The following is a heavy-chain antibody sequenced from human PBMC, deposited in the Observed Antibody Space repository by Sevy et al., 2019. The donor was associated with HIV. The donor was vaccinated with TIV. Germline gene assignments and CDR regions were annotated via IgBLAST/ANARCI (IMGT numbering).Heavy chain of an antibody. J-gene: IGHJ5*02. Sequence: GGSLRLSCVASAFTFSNDWMTWVRQAPGKGLEWVGHIRSATDGGTTEYAAPVKGRFTISRHDSKNTVYLEMNSLKIEDTGVYFCATLSGNYWGDWLDPWGQGTLVTVSS. CDR1: AFTFSNDW. D-gene: IGHD5-12*01. CDR3: ATLSGNYWGDWLDP. CDR2: IRSATDGGTT. V-gene: IGHV3-15*07.